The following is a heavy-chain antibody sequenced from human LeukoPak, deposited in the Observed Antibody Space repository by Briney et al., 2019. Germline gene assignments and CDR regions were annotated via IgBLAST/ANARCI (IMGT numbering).Heavy chain of an antibody. CDR1: GFTFSNYN. J-gene: IGHJ6*02. D-gene: IGHD3-10*01. Sequence: PGGSLRLSCAASGFTFSNYNMNWVRQAPGKGLEWVSYLSSSSNTIYYADSVKGRFTISRDNAKNSLYLQMNSLRAEDTAVYYCARVSGSGLENGMDVWGQGTTVTVSS. V-gene: IGHV3-48*01. CDR2: LSSSSNTI. CDR3: ARVSGSGLENGMDV.